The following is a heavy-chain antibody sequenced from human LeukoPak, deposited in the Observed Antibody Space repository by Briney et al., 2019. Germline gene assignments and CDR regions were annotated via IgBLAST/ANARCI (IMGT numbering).Heavy chain of an antibody. CDR2: MHYRGPT. J-gene: IGHJ4*02. CDR1: GGPISANEYY. V-gene: IGHV4-39*02. Sequence: SETLSLTCSVSGGPISANEYYWVWIRQPPGKGLEWIGSMHYRGPTYYNPSLRSRVTMSVDTSKNQFSLKLSSVTAADTAVYYCAREYGVGGDYWGQGTLVTVSS. D-gene: IGHD3-3*01. CDR3: AREYGVGGDY.